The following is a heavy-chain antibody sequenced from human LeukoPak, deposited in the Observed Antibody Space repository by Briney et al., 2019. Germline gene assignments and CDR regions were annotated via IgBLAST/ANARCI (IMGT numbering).Heavy chain of an antibody. D-gene: IGHD3-10*01. Sequence: ASVKVSCKASGYTFTSYYMHWVRQAPGQGLEWMGIINPSGGSTSYAQKFQGRVTMTRDMSTSTVYMELSSLRSEDTAVYYCARDMVRGVIMTQNYYYYMDVWGKGTTVTASS. CDR1: GYTFTSYY. CDR2: INPSGGST. V-gene: IGHV1-46*01. CDR3: ARDMVRGVIMTQNYYYYMDV. J-gene: IGHJ6*03.